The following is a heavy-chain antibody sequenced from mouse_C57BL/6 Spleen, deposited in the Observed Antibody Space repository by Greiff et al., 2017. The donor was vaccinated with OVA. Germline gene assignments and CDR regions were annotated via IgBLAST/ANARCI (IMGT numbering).Heavy chain of an antibody. CDR3: TNYGSSPFDY. J-gene: IGHJ2*01. CDR2: IDPENGDT. CDR1: GFNIKDDY. Sequence: EVKLMESGAELVRPGASVKLSCTASGFNIKDDYMHWVKQRPEQGLEWIGWIDPENGDTEYASKFQGKATITADTSSNTAYLQLSSLTSEDTAVYYCTNYGSSPFDYWGQGTTLTVSS. D-gene: IGHD1-1*01. V-gene: IGHV14-4*01.